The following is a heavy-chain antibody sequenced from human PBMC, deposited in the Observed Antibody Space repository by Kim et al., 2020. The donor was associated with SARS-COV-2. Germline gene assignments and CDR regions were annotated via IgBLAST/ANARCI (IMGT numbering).Heavy chain of an antibody. D-gene: IGHD3-10*01. V-gene: IGHV3-23*01. CDR2: ISGSGGRT. CDR3: AKDAPTMIRGVVISDYYYYGMDI. Sequence: GGSLRLSCSASGFTFSSYAMSWVRQAPGKGLEWVSTISGSGGRTYYADSVKGRFTISRDNSKNTLYLQMNSLRAEDTAVYYCAKDAPTMIRGVVISDYYYYGMDIWGQGTTVTVSS. J-gene: IGHJ6*02. CDR1: GFTFSSYA.